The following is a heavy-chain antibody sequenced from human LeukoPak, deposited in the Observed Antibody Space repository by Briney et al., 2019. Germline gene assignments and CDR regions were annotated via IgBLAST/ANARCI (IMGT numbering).Heavy chain of an antibody. CDR2: INHSGST. CDR1: GGSFSGYY. CDR3: ARVESGSYWELGL. D-gene: IGHD1-26*01. J-gene: IGHJ4*02. Sequence: PSETLSLTCAVYGGSFSGYYWSWIRQPPGKGLEWIGEINHSGSTNYNPSLKSRVTISVDTSKNQFSLKLSSVTAADTAVYYCARVESGSYWELGLWGQGTLVTVSS. V-gene: IGHV4-34*01.